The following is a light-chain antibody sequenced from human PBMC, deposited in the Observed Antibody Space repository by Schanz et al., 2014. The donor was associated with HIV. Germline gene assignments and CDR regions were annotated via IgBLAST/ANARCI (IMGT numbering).Light chain of an antibody. J-gene: IGKJ5*01. V-gene: IGKV3-11*01. CDR3: LQRSSWPIT. CDR2: DAS. CDR1: QSVGTY. Sequence: EIVLTQSPATLSLSPGERATLSCRASQSVGTYLAWYQQKPGQAPRLLMYDASSRATGFPARFSGSGSGTDFTLTISSLEPEDFAVYYCLQRSSWPITFGPGTRLEIK.